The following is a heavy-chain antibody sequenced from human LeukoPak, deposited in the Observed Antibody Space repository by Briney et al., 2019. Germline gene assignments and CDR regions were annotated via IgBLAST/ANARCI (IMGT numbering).Heavy chain of an antibody. V-gene: IGHV3-11*01. D-gene: IGHD2-21*02. CDR1: GFTFSDYY. J-gene: IGHJ5*02. CDR2: ISSSGSTI. Sequence: KPGGSLRLSRAASGFTFSDYYMSWIRQAPGKGLEWVSYISSSGSTIYYADSVKGRFTISRDNAKNSLYLQMNSLRAEDTAVYYCARALVVTTNWFDPWGQGTLVTVSS. CDR3: ARALVVTTNWFDP.